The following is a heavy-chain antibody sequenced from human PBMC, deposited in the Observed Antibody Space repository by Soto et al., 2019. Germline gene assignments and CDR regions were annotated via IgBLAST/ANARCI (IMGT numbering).Heavy chain of an antibody. D-gene: IGHD3-10*01. CDR1: GVTVSSNY. CDR3: ARDFYYHGSGTMGGYFDY. J-gene: IGHJ4*02. CDR2: IYSGGST. Sequence: EVQLVESGGGLVQPGGSLRLSCAASGVTVSSNYMSWVRQAPRKGLEWVSVIYSGGSTYYADSVKGRFTISRDNSKNTLYLQMNSLRAEDPAVYYCARDFYYHGSGTMGGYFDYWGQGTLVTVSS. V-gene: IGHV3-66*01.